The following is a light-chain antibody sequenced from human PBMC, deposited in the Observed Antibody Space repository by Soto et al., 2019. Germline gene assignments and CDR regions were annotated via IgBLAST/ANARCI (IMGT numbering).Light chain of an antibody. Sequence: EIVLTQSPATLSLSPGERATLSGRASQSVSSYLVWYQQKPGQAPRLLIYDASNRATGIPARFSGSGSGTDFTLTISSLEPEDFAVYYCQQRSNWLWTFGQGTKVEIK. V-gene: IGKV3-11*01. J-gene: IGKJ1*01. CDR2: DAS. CDR1: QSVSSY. CDR3: QQRSNWLWT.